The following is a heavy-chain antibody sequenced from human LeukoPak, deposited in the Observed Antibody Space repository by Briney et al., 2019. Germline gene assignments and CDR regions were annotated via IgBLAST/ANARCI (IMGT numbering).Heavy chain of an antibody. Sequence: GGSLRLSCAASGLTFSSYEINWVRQAPGKGLECVSYISGSGAGIYSADSVKGRFTISRDNAKNSLYLQMNSLRADDTAVYYCARVHPGSGSQYLDYWGQGTLVTVSS. V-gene: IGHV3-48*03. D-gene: IGHD3-10*01. CDR2: ISGSGAGI. J-gene: IGHJ4*02. CDR3: ARVHPGSGSQYLDY. CDR1: GLTFSSYE.